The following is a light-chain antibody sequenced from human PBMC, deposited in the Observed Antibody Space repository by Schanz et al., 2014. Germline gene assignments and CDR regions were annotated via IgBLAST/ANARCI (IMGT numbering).Light chain of an antibody. CDR1: QSVSSNY. J-gene: IGKJ4*01. V-gene: IGKV3-20*01. Sequence: EVVLTQSPGTLSFSPGERATLSCRASQSVSSNYLAWYQQRPGQAPRVLIYGASNRATGIPDRFSGSGSGTDFTLTISRLEPEDFAVYYCQQYGSSRLTFGGGTKVEI. CDR2: GAS. CDR3: QQYGSSRLT.